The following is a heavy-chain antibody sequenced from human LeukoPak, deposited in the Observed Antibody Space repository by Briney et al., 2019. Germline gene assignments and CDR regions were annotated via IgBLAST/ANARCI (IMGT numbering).Heavy chain of an antibody. J-gene: IGHJ4*02. Sequence: PSETLSLTCGVSAYSISSGYYWGWIRQPPGKGLEWIGSFYYRGSTNYNPSLKSRVTISVDTSKNQFSLKLSSVTAADTAVYYCVYYYGSGSVEYWGQGTLVTVSS. CDR2: FYYRGST. CDR1: AYSISSGYY. CDR3: VYYYGSGSVEY. D-gene: IGHD3-10*01. V-gene: IGHV4-38-2*01.